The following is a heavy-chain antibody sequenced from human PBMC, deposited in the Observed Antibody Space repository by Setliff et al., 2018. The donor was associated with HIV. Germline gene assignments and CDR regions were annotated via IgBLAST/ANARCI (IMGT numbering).Heavy chain of an antibody. J-gene: IGHJ6*03. D-gene: IGHD5-12*01. CDR2: IYYSGTT. CDR1: GGSISSGSYY. Sequence: SETLSLTCTVSGGSISSGSYYWGWIRQPPGKGLEWIGSIYYSGTTYYNPSLKSRITISVDTSKNQYSLKVNSVTAADTAVYFCARGVIETDYDYVDIYYYNYMDVWGKGTTVTVSS. CDR3: ARGVIETDYDYVDIYYYNYMDV. V-gene: IGHV4-39*07.